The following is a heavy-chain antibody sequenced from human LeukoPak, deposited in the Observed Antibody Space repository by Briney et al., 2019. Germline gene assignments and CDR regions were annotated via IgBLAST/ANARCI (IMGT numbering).Heavy chain of an antibody. Sequence: GESLKISCKGSGYSFTSYWIGWVRQMPGKGLEWLGIIYPGDSDTRYRPSFQGQVTISVDKSISTAYLQWSSLKASDTAMYYCARTPYCSGGLCYFDYWGQGTLVTVSS. CDR2: IYPGDSDT. D-gene: IGHD2-15*01. CDR1: GYSFTSYW. CDR3: ARTPYCSGGLCYFDY. V-gene: IGHV5-51*01. J-gene: IGHJ4*02.